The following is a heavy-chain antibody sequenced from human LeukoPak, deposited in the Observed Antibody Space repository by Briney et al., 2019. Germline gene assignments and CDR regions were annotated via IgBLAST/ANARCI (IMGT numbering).Heavy chain of an antibody. V-gene: IGHV1-3*01. D-gene: IGHD3-16*01. J-gene: IGHJ4*02. CDR1: GYTFTSYA. CDR2: INAGNGNT. CDR3: ARDRRAGDLRY. Sequence: RASVKVSCKASGYTFTSYAMHWVRQAPGQRLEWMGWINAGNGNTKYSQKFQGRVTITRDTFASTAYMELSSLRSEDTAVYYCARDRRAGDLRYWGQGTLVTVSS.